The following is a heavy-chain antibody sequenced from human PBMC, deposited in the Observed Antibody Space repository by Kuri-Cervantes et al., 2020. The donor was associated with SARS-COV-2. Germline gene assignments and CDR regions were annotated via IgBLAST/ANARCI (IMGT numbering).Heavy chain of an antibody. V-gene: IGHV4-30-4*01. Sequence: SCTVSGGSISRGDYYWSWIRQPPGKGLEWIGYIYYSGSTYYNPSLKSRVTISVDTSKNQFSLKLSSVTAADTAVYYCAREASKSSITMVRGVISGGVDYWGQGTLVTVSS. CDR2: IYYSGST. CDR1: GGSISRGDYY. CDR3: AREASKSSITMVRGVISGGVDY. D-gene: IGHD3-10*01. J-gene: IGHJ4*02.